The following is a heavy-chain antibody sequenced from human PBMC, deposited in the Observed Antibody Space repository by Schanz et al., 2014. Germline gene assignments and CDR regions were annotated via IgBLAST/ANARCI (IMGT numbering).Heavy chain of an antibody. Sequence: QVKLVQSGAEVKKPGSSGKVSCKASGGTFSTFAIFWVRQAPGQGLEWMGTIIPILDITNYAQKFQGRVTITADKSTSTAYMELSNLRSEDTAVYYCARAGQDYSDSSGYATYYFGNWGQGTLVTVSS. CDR3: ARAGQDYSDSSGYATYYFGN. CDR2: IIPILDIT. CDR1: GGTFSTFA. V-gene: IGHV1-69*04. J-gene: IGHJ4*02. D-gene: IGHD3-22*01.